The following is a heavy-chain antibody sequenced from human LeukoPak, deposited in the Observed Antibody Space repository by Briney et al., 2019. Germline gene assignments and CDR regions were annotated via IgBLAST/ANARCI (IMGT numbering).Heavy chain of an antibody. CDR2: IKQDGSEK. D-gene: IGHD6-19*01. CDR3: AGGAGWTSDI. CDR1: GFTFSSYW. V-gene: IGHV3-7*01. Sequence: PGGYLRLYCAASGFTFSSYWMNWVRQAPGKGLEWLANIKQDGSEKYYVDSVKGRFTISRDNAQNLVYLQLNSLRADDTAVYYCAGGAGWTSDIWGQGTLVIVSS. J-gene: IGHJ3*02.